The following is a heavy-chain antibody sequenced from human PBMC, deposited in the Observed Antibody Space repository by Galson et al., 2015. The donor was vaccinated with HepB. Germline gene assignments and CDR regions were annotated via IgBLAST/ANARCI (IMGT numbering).Heavy chain of an antibody. J-gene: IGHJ4*02. CDR2: INPSGGST. Sequence: SVKVSCKASGYSFTIYYMHWVRQAPGQGLEWMGIINPSGGSTSYAQKFQGRVTMTRDTSTSTIYMELSSLRSEDTAVYYCARESTVTTPRGDSFDYWGQGTLVTVSS. CDR1: GYSFTIYY. V-gene: IGHV1-46*01. CDR3: ARESTVTTPRGDSFDY. D-gene: IGHD4-17*01.